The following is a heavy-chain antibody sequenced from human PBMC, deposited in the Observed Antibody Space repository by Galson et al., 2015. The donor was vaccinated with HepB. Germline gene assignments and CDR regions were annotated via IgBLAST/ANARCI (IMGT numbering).Heavy chain of an antibody. CDR1: GGAITSSNYC. J-gene: IGHJ4*02. CDR2: TYYSGNT. V-gene: IGHV4-39*01. CDR3: ARGNAWHYGDYDGWHPLDY. D-gene: IGHD4-17*01. Sequence: SETLSLTCGVSGGAITSSNYCWGWIRQSPGMGLEWIGSTYYSGNTYYNPSLRSRVSISIDTSNNQFSLTLTSVPAADTALYYCARGNAWHYGDYDGWHPLDYWGQGTQVTVSS.